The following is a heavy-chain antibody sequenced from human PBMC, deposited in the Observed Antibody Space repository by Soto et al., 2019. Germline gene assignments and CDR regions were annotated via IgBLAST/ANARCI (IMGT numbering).Heavy chain of an antibody. V-gene: IGHV1-69*13. CDR3: ANTPPNYYDSSGYFGYYFDY. CDR1: GCTFSSYA. Sequence: GASVKVSCKASGCTFSSYAISWVRQAPGQGLEWMGGIIPIFGTANYAQKFQGRVTITADESTSTAYMELRSLRSEDTAVYYCANTPPNYYDSSGYFGYYFDYWGQGTLVTVSS. CDR2: IIPIFGTA. J-gene: IGHJ4*02. D-gene: IGHD3-22*01.